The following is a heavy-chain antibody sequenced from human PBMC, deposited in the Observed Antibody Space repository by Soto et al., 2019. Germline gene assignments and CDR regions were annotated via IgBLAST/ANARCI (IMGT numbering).Heavy chain of an antibody. V-gene: IGHV3-30-3*01. CDR1: EFTFSSYA. D-gene: IGHD6-19*01. J-gene: IGHJ4*02. CDR2: ISYDGSDK. Sequence: QVQLVESGGGVVQPGRSLRLSCAASEFTFSSYAMHWVRQAPGKGLEWVAVISYDGSDKYYADSLKGRFTISRDNSKNTLYLQMNSLRAEDTAVDYCARGSIAVAAYFDYWGQGTLVTVSS. CDR3: ARGSIAVAAYFDY.